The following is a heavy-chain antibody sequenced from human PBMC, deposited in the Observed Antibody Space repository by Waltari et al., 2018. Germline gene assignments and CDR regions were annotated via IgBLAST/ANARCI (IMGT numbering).Heavy chain of an antibody. CDR3: TRQVLGYCTSAACRRLES. Sequence: QVQLQESGPGLLRASEILSLTCDVSNYALNRGFYWGSVRQPPGKGLEWIATIYHEGTTFYNPSLKSRVTTSMDTSKNQFSLTLRSVTAADTAVYYCTRQVLGYCTSAACRRLESWGQGILVTVSS. V-gene: IGHV4-38-2*01. CDR1: NYALNRGFY. J-gene: IGHJ4*02. D-gene: IGHD2-2*03. CDR2: IYHEGTT.